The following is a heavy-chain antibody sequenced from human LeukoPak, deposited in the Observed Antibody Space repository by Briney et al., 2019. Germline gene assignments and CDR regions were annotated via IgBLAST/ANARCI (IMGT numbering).Heavy chain of an antibody. J-gene: IGHJ4*02. CDR1: GFTFSSYP. D-gene: IGHD6-13*01. Sequence: GGSLRLSCAASGFTFSSYPMHWVRQAPGKGLEWVTVISYDGRDKKYADSVKGRFSISRDNPKNTLYLQMNSLRPEDTAVYYCAKDPSTIADYFFDYWGQGTLVTVSS. V-gene: IGHV3-30*18. CDR3: AKDPSTIADYFFDY. CDR2: ISYDGRDK.